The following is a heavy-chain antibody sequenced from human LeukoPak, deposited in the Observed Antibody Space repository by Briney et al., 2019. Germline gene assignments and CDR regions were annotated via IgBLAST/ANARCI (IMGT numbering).Heavy chain of an antibody. CDR2: IYYSRST. Sequence: SETLSLTCTVAGGSISSYYWSWVRQPPGKGLEWIGYIYYSRSTNYHPSLKSRVPISVDTSRNQFSLKLNSVTAADTAVYYCARRGYSSGFYYFDYWGQGTLVTVSS. V-gene: IGHV4-59*08. CDR1: GGSISSYY. J-gene: IGHJ4*02. CDR3: ARRGYSSGFYYFDY. D-gene: IGHD6-19*01.